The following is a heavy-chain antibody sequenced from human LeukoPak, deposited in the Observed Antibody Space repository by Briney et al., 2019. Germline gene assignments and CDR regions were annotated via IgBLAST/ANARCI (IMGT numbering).Heavy chain of an antibody. V-gene: IGHV3-30-3*01. CDR2: ISYDGSNK. CDR3: ARIFGPTPTDIVVVVAATADY. D-gene: IGHD2-15*01. J-gene: IGHJ4*02. Sequence: GGSLRLSCAASGFTFSSYAIHWVRQAPGKGLEWVAVISYDGSNKYYADSVKGRFTISRDNSKNTLYLQMNSLRAEDTAVYYCARIFGPTPTDIVVVVAATADYWGQGTLVTVSS. CDR1: GFTFSSYA.